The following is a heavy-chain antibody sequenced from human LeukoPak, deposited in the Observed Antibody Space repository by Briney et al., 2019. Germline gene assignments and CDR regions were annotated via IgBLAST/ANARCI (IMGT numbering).Heavy chain of an antibody. CDR1: GFTFSTYE. Sequence: SGGSLRLSCAASGFTFSTYEMNWVRQAPGKGLEWVSYISTSGTVIYHADSVRGRFTISRDNAKNSMYLQMNSLRAEDTAVYYCARDRVSSASDDAFDIWGQGTMVTVSS. D-gene: IGHD6-19*01. CDR2: ISTSGTVI. CDR3: ARDRVSSASDDAFDI. J-gene: IGHJ3*02. V-gene: IGHV3-48*03.